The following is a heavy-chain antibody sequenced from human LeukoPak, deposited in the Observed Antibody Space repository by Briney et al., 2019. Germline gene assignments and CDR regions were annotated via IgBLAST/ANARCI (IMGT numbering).Heavy chain of an antibody. V-gene: IGHV3-33*01. CDR2: IWYDGSNK. CDR3: ARAPRYSSGWYFDY. J-gene: IGHJ4*02. D-gene: IGHD6-19*01. Sequence: GGSLRLSCAASGFTFSSYGMHWVRQAPGKGLEWVAVIWYDGSNKYYADSVKGRFTISRDNAKNTLYLQMNSLRAEDTAVYYCARAPRYSSGWYFDYWGQGTLVTVSS. CDR1: GFTFSSYG.